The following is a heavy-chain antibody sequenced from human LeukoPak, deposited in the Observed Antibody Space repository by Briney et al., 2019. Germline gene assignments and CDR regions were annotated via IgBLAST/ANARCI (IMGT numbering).Heavy chain of an antibody. V-gene: IGHV3-23*01. CDR1: GLTFSSYA. Sequence: PGGSLRLSCGASGLTFSSYAMMSVRQAPGKGLEWVSAISGSGGSTYYADSVKGRFTISRDNSKNTLYLQMNSLRAEDTAVYYCAKNPRYYDAWSVYAYMDVWGKGTTVTVSS. CDR2: ISGSGGST. J-gene: IGHJ6*03. D-gene: IGHD3-3*01. CDR3: AKNPRYYDAWSVYAYMDV.